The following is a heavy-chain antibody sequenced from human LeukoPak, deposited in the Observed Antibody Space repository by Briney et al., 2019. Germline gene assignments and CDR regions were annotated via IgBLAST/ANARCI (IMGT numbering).Heavy chain of an antibody. CDR1: GFTFSSYA. Sequence: KTGGSLRLSCAASGFTFSSYAMSWVRQAPGKGLEWVSAISGSGGSTYYADSVKGRFTISRDNAKNSLYLQMNSLRAEDTAVYYCARDPRYSSSWSQGDYMDVCGKGTTVTVSS. D-gene: IGHD6-13*01. CDR2: ISGSGGST. CDR3: ARDPRYSSSWSQGDYMDV. J-gene: IGHJ6*03. V-gene: IGHV3-23*01.